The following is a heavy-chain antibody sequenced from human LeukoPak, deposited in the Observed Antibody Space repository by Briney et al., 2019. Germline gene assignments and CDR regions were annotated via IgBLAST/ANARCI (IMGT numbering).Heavy chain of an antibody. D-gene: IGHD3-10*01. Sequence: GGSLRLSCAASGFTFSNAWMNWVRQAPGKGLVWVARIKSKADGETIDYAAPVKGRFTISRDDSRNTLYLQMNSLRTEDAAVYYCTTTFLRGVMGYWGQGTLVTVSS. J-gene: IGHJ4*02. CDR1: GFTFSNAW. CDR3: TTTFLRGVMGY. CDR2: IKSKADGETI. V-gene: IGHV3-15*07.